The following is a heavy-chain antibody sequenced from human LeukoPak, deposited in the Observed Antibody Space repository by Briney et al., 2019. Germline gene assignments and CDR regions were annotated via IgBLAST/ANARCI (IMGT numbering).Heavy chain of an antibody. V-gene: IGHV3-21*01. D-gene: IGHD2-2*01. CDR3: ARDSKIDDAFDI. Sequence: GGSLRLSCAASGFTFSSYSMNWVRQAPGKGLEWVSSISSSSSYIYYADSVKGRFTISRDNAKNSLYLQMNSLRAEDTAVYYCARDSKIDDAFDIWGQGTMVTVSS. J-gene: IGHJ3*02. CDR2: ISSSSSYI. CDR1: GFTFSSYS.